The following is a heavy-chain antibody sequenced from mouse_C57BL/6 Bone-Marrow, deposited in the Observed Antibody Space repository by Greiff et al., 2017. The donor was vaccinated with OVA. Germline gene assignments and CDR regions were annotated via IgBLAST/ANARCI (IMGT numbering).Heavy chain of an antibody. D-gene: IGHD6-2*01. CDR2: IDPETGGT. CDR1: GYTFTDYE. CDR3: TRSLPS. V-gene: IGHV1-15*01. J-gene: IGHJ2*01. Sequence: VKVVESGAELVRPGASVTLSCKASGYTFTDYEMHWVKQTPVHGLEWIGAIDPETGGTAYNQKFKGKAILTADKSSSTAYMELRSLTSEDSAVYYCTRSLPSWGQGTTLTVSS.